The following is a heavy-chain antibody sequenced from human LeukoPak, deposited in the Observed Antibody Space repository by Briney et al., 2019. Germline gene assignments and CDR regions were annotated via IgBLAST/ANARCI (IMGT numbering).Heavy chain of an antibody. CDR3: ARVYGSDTYGSLDY. Sequence: GGSLRLSCAASGFTFSSYSMTWVRQAPGKGLEWVANIKQDGSEKYYVDSVKGRFTISRDNAKNSLYLQMNSLRVEDTAVYYCARVYGSDTYGSLDYWGQGTLVTVSS. D-gene: IGHD5-18*01. J-gene: IGHJ4*02. CDR1: GFTFSSYS. CDR2: IKQDGSEK. V-gene: IGHV3-7*01.